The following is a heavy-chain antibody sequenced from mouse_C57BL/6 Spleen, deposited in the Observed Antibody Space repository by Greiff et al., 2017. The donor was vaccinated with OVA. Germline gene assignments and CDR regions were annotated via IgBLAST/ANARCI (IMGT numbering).Heavy chain of an antibody. J-gene: IGHJ1*03. D-gene: IGHD2-5*01. CDR2: ISSGGSYT. CDR3: ARQGDSKSLYWYFDV. V-gene: IGHV5-6*01. CDR1: GFTFSSYG. Sequence: EVQLQESGGDLVKPGGSLKLSCAASGFTFSSYGMSWVRQTPDKRLEWVATISSGGSYTYYPDSVTGRFTISRDNAKNTLYLQMSSLKSEDTAMYYCARQGDSKSLYWYFDVWGTGTTVTVSS.